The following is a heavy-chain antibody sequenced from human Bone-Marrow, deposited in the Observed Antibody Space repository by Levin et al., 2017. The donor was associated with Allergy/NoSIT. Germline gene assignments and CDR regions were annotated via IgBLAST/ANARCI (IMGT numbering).Heavy chain of an antibody. CDR2: ISSSSIKR. CDR3: ARALDYGDNGT. J-gene: IGHJ4*02. CDR1: GFTFRNYS. V-gene: IGHV3-48*02. Sequence: GESLKISCAASGFTFRNYSMNWVRQAPGKGLEWVSYISSSSIKRFYGDSVKGRFTISRDNAKNSPYLQMNSLRDEDTAVYYCARALDYGDNGTWGQGTLVTVSS. D-gene: IGHD4-17*01.